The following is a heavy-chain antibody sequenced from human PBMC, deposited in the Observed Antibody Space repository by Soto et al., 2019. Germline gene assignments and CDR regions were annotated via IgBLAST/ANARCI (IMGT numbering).Heavy chain of an antibody. Sequence: SLRLSCAASGFTFSSYAMHWVRQAPGKGLEWVAVISYNGSNKYYADSVKGRFTISRDNSKNTLYLQMNSLRAEDTAVYYCARRSSAGLRYFEDYFDYCGQGTLVTVSS. V-gene: IGHV3-30-3*01. CDR3: ARRSSAGLRYFEDYFDY. CDR1: GFTFSSYA. D-gene: IGHD3-9*01. J-gene: IGHJ4*02. CDR2: ISYNGSNK.